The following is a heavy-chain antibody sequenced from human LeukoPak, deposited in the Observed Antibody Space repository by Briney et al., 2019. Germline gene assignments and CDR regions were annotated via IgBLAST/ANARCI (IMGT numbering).Heavy chain of an antibody. Sequence: SVKVSCKASGGTFSSYAISWVRQAPGQGLEWMGGIIPIFGTANYAQKFQGRVTITADESTSTAYMELSSLRSEDTAAYYCASGYYDSSGGNWFDPWGQGTLVTVSS. CDR2: IIPIFGTA. D-gene: IGHD3-22*01. CDR3: ASGYYDSSGGNWFDP. V-gene: IGHV1-69*13. CDR1: GGTFSSYA. J-gene: IGHJ5*02.